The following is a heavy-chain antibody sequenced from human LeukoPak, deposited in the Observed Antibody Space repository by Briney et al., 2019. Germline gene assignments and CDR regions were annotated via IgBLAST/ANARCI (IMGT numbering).Heavy chain of an antibody. J-gene: IGHJ6*02. V-gene: IGHV4-31*03. CDR3: ARDSPSYGMDV. Sequence: SETLSLTCTVSGGSISSGGYYWSWIRQHPGKGLEWIGYIYYSGSTYYSPSLKSRVTISVDTSKNQFSLKLSSVTAADTAVYYCARDSPSYGMDVWGQGTTVTVSS. CDR1: GGSISSGGYY. CDR2: IYYSGST.